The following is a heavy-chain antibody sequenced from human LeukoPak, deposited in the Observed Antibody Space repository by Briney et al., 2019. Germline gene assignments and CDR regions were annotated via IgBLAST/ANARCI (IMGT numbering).Heavy chain of an antibody. V-gene: IGHV3-30*18. CDR3: AKGSPGGWGIDY. CDR2: ISYDGSNK. D-gene: IGHD6-19*01. CDR1: GFTFSSYG. J-gene: IGHJ4*02. Sequence: EGSLRLSCAASGFTFSSYGMHWVRQAPGKGLEWVAVISYDGSNKYYADSVKGRLTISRDNSKNTLYLQMNSLRAEDTAVYYCAKGSPGGWGIDYWGQGTLVTVSS.